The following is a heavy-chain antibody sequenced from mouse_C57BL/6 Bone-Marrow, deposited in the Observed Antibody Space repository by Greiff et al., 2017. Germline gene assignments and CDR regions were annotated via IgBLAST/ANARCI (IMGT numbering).Heavy chain of an antibody. CDR2: INSDGGST. CDR1: EYEFPSHD. Sequence: EVMLVESGGGLVQPGESLKLSCESNEYEFPSHDMSWFRKTPEKRLELVAAINSDGGSTYYPDTMERRFIISRDNTKKTLYLQMSSLRSEDTALYYCARQMMVTTNYYAMDYWGQGTSVTVSS. D-gene: IGHD2-3*01. V-gene: IGHV5-2*01. CDR3: ARQMMVTTNYYAMDY. J-gene: IGHJ4*01.